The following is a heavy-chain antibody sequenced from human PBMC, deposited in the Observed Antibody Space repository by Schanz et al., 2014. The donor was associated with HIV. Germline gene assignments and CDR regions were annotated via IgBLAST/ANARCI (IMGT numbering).Heavy chain of an antibody. CDR1: GFVFRDFA. D-gene: IGHD6-19*01. CDR3: AKTSYGWYFDY. V-gene: IGHV3-23*05. CDR2: VTNSGSYV. J-gene: IGHJ4*02. Sequence: EVQLLESGGDLAQPGDSLRLSCVASGFVFRDFAMAWVRQAPGKGLEWVSAVTNSGSYVNYADSVKGRFTMSRDNSKNTLYLQMNSLRAEDTAIYYCAKTSYGWYFDYWGQGTLVTVSS.